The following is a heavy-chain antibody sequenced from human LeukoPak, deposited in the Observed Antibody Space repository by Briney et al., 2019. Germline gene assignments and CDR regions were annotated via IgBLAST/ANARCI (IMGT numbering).Heavy chain of an antibody. D-gene: IGHD6-13*01. V-gene: IGHV1-2*02. CDR3: ARGSLPVIAAAGYNWFDP. CDR1: GYTFTAYY. CDR2: INPNSGGT. J-gene: IGHJ5*02. Sequence: ASVKVSCKASGYTFTAYYMHWLRQAPGQGLEWMGWINPNSGGTNYAQKFQGRVTMTTDTSISTAYMELSGLRSDDTAVYYCARGSLPVIAAAGYNWFDPWGQGTLVTVSS.